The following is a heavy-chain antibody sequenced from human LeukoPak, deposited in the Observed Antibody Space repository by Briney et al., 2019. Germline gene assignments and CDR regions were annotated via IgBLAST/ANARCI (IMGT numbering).Heavy chain of an antibody. CDR1: GGSISSGDYY. J-gene: IGHJ4*02. CDR3: ARAPGVLRYFDWPLTFDY. CDR2: IYYSGST. Sequence: PSETLSLTCTVSGGSISSGDYYWSWIRQPPGMGLEWIGYIYYSGSTYYNPSLKIRVTISVDTSKNQFSLRLSSVTAADTAVYYCARAPGVLRYFDWPLTFDYWGQGTLVTVSS. D-gene: IGHD3-9*01. V-gene: IGHV4-30-4*01.